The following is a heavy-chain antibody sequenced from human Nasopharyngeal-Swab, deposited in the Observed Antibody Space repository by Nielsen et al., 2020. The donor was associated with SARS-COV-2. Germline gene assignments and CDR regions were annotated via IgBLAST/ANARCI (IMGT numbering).Heavy chain of an antibody. CDR1: GDSIRDNNYY. Sequence: LRLSCSVPGDSIRDNNYYWSWIRQPPGKGLEWIGSMSYSGVTFYNPSLRNRVTLSVDTSKNLLSLKLDSVTAADTALYYCARHSRVTTVVVVTLFDFWGQGIQVTVSS. CDR2: MSYSGVT. J-gene: IGHJ4*02. V-gene: IGHV4-39*01. D-gene: IGHD3-22*01. CDR3: ARHSRVTTVVVVTLFDF.